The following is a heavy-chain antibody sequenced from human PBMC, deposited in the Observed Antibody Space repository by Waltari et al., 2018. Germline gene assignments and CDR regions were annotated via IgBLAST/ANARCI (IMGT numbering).Heavy chain of an antibody. D-gene: IGHD6-13*01. CDR2: SKQSRCT. CDR3: ARVTRHKLKYSSSWFDY. CDR1: GGSFSGYY. Sequence: QVQLQQWGAGLLKPSETLSLTCAVYGGSFSGYYWSWIRQPPGKGLEWIGYSKQSRCTNYLPSLKSLVCIAVDTSMTLFSLKLSSVTAADTAVYYCARVTRHKLKYSSSWFDYWGQGTLVTVSS. V-gene: IGHV4-34*01. J-gene: IGHJ4*02.